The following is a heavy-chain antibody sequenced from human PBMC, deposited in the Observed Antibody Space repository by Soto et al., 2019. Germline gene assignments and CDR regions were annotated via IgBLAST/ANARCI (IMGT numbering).Heavy chain of an antibody. Sequence: GGSLRLSCAASGFTFDDYTMHWVRQAPGKGLEWVSLISWDGGSTYYADSVKDRFTISRDNSKNSLYLQMNSLRTEDTALYYCAKTVFYDSSEGYFDYWGQGTLVTVSS. CDR3: AKTVFYDSSEGYFDY. J-gene: IGHJ4*02. V-gene: IGHV3-43*01. D-gene: IGHD3-22*01. CDR2: ISWDGGST. CDR1: GFTFDDYT.